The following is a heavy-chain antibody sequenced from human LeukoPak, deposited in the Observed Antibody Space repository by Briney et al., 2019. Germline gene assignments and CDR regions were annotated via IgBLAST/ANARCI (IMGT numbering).Heavy chain of an antibody. CDR2: IYHTGET. D-gene: IGHD1-14*01. CDR3: ARDALTCTTTACSDYLDF. J-gene: IGHJ4*02. Sequence: SETLSLTCTVSGGPINNYYWTWIRQSPGKGLEYIGYIYHTGETDYNPSLKSRVTISLDSSKKQFSLKMTSMTAADTAVYYCARDALTCTTTACSDYLDFWGQGTLVTVSS. CDR1: GGPINNYY. V-gene: IGHV4-59*12.